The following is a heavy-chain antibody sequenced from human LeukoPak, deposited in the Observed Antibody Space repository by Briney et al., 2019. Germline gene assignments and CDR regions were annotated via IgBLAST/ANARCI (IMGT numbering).Heavy chain of an antibody. CDR2: FDPEDGET. CDR1: GYTLTELS. CDR3: ARALIAVAGNNIAGPDGP. J-gene: IGHJ5*02. D-gene: IGHD6-19*01. V-gene: IGHV1-24*01. Sequence: ASVKVSCKVSGYTLTELSMHWVRQAPGKGLEWMGGFDPEDGETIYAQKFQGRVTMTEDTSTDTAYMELSSLRSEDTAVYYCARALIAVAGNNIAGPDGPWGQGTLVTVSS.